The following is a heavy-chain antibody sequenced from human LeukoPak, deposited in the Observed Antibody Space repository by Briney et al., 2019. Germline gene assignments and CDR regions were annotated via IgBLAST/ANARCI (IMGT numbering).Heavy chain of an antibody. J-gene: IGHJ4*02. CDR1: GGSISSYY. V-gene: IGHV4-59*08. CDR2: IYYSGNT. D-gene: IGHD3-9*01. CDR3: GAYDILTGSFDY. Sequence: SETLSLTCTVSGGSISSYYWSWIRQPPGKGLEWIGYIYYSGNTNYNPSLKSRVTISVDTSKNQFSLKLSSVTAADTAVYYCGAYDILTGSFDYWGQGTLVTVSS.